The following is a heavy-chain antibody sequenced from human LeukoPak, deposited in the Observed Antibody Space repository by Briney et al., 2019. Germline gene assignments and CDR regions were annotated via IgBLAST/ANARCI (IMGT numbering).Heavy chain of an antibody. CDR2: IYYSGST. CDR1: GGSISSYY. CDR3: ARSYYYDSSGYYYDH. V-gene: IGHV4-59*01. D-gene: IGHD3-22*01. Sequence: SETLSLTCTVSGGSISSYYWSWIRQPPGKGLEWIGYIYYSGSTNYNPSLKSRVTISVDTSKNQFSLKLSSVTAADTAVYYCARSYYYDSSGYYYDHWGQGTLVTVSS. J-gene: IGHJ4*02.